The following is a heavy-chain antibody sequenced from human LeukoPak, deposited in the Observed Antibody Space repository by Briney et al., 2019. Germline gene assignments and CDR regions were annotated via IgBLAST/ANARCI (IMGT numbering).Heavy chain of an antibody. Sequence: ASVKVSCKASGYTFTSYGISWVRQAPGQGLEWMGWISAYNGNTNYAQKLQGRVTMTTDTSTSTAYMELRSLRSDDTAVYYCASSADYYYDSSGYYQYDYWGQGTLVTVSS. V-gene: IGHV1-18*01. CDR2: ISAYNGNT. CDR1: GYTFTSYG. J-gene: IGHJ4*02. CDR3: ASSADYYYDSSGYYQYDY. D-gene: IGHD3-22*01.